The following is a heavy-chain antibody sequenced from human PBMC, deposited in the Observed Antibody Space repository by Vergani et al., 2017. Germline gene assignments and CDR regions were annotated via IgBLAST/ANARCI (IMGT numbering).Heavy chain of an antibody. CDR3: ARGGSSGWYGGGFDY. J-gene: IGHJ4*02. CDR2: IYTSGST. Sequence: QVQLQESGPGLVKPSQTLSLTCTVSGGSISSGSYYWSWIRQPAGKGLEWIVRIYTSGSTNYNPSLKSRVTISVDPSKNQFSLKLSSVTAADTAVYYCARGGSSGWYGGGFDYWGQGTLVTVSS. D-gene: IGHD6-19*01. CDR1: GGSISSGSYY. V-gene: IGHV4-61*02.